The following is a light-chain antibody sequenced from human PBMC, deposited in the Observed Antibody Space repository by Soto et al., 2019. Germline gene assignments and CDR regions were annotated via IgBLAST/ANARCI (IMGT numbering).Light chain of an antibody. Sequence: NFMLTQPHSVSESPGKTVTISCTRSRGSIASNYVQWYQHRPGSAPTTVIYEDKRRPSGVPDRCSGSIDSSSNSASLTISGLKNEDGADFYCQSYDSNNHWVFGGGTQLTVL. CDR3: QSYDSNNHWV. CDR1: RGSIASNY. J-gene: IGLJ3*02. CDR2: EDK. V-gene: IGLV6-57*04.